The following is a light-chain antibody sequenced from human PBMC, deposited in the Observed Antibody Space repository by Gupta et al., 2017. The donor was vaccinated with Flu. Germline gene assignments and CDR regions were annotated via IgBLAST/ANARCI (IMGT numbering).Light chain of an antibody. Sequence: QSVLTQPPSVSAASGSRLTISCTGTSTNFGAGYDVHWYQQLQGTAPKLLIYGNNNRAAGVPDRFSGSKSGASASLPITGLQAEDEADYYCQSYDINLSGSVFGGGTKLTVL. V-gene: IGLV1-40*01. CDR3: QSYDINLSGSV. J-gene: IGLJ3*02. CDR2: GNN. CDR1: STNFGAGYD.